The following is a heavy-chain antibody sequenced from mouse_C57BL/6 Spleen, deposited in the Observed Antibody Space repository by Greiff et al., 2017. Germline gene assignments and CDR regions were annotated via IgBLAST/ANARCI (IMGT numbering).Heavy chain of an antibody. V-gene: IGHV1-59*01. CDR1: GYTFTSYW. CDR2: IDPSDSYT. CDR3: ARKGSAYYINYRYFDV. Sequence: VQLQQPGAELVRPGTSVKLSCKASGYTFTSYWMHWVKLRPGQGLEWIGVIDPSDSYTNYNQKFKGKATLTVDTSSSTAYMQISSLTSEDAAVYYCARKGSAYYINYRYFDVWGTGTTVTVSS. J-gene: IGHJ1*03. D-gene: IGHD2-5*01.